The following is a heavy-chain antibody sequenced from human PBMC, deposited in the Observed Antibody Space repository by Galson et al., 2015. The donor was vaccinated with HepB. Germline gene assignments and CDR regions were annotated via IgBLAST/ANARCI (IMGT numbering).Heavy chain of an antibody. J-gene: IGHJ6*02. V-gene: IGHV3-21*01. CDR3: ARTYGDDVGYYYGMHV. Sequence: SLRLSCAASGFTFSSYSMNWVRQAPGKGLEWVSSISSTSTYIYYADSVEGRFTISRDNAKNSMYLQMNSLRAEDTAVYYCARTYGDDVGYYYGMHVWGQGTTVTVSS. D-gene: IGHD4-17*01. CDR1: GFTFSSYS. CDR2: ISSTSTYI.